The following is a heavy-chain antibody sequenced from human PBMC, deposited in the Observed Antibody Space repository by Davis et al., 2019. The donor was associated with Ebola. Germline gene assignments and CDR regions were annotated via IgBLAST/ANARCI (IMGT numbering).Heavy chain of an antibody. CDR2: IWYDGSNE. CDR3: ARGGSSWNAYYYYAMDV. J-gene: IGHJ6*04. CDR1: GFTFSSYG. V-gene: IGHV3-33*01. D-gene: IGHD6-13*01. Sequence: PGGSLRLSCAASGFTFSSYGMHWVRQAPGKGLEGVAVIWYDGSNEYYADSVKGRFTISRDNSKNTLYLQMNSLRAEDTAVYYCARGGSSWNAYYYYAMDVWGKGTTVTVSS.